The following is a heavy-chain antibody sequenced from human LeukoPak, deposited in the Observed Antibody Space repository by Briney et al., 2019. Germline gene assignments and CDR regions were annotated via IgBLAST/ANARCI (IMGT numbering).Heavy chain of an antibody. D-gene: IGHD6-13*01. V-gene: IGHV4-4*07. CDR3: ARGRYLTTSGGAAAGFLDY. Sequence: PSETLSLTCTVSGGSISNFYWSWIRQPAGKGLEWIGRISTSGNTDYNPYLKSRVTISVDTSQKQFSLRLTSVTAADTAVYYCARGRYLTTSGGAAAGFLDYWGQGSLVTVST. CDR1: GGSISNFY. J-gene: IGHJ4*02. CDR2: ISTSGNT.